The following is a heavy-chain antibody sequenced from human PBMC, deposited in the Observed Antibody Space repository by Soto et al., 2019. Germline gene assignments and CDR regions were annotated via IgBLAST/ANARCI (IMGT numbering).Heavy chain of an antibody. CDR2: IYWDDDK. CDR3: AHIPNYYQYDWFDP. Sequence: QITLKESGPPLVKPTQTLTLTCTFSGFSLTTRGVGVGWIRQPPGKALECLALIYWDDDKRYSPSLQSRLSINKDTSKNQVVLTMTNVDPVDTATYYCAHIPNYYQYDWFDPWGQGTLVSVSS. V-gene: IGHV2-5*02. J-gene: IGHJ5*02. CDR1: GFSLTTRGVG. D-gene: IGHD3-16*01.